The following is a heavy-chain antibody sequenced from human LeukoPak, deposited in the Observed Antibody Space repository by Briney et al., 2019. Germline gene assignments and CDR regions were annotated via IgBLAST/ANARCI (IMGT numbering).Heavy chain of an antibody. CDR3: ARATRGFWFDP. CDR1: GFTFSSYS. Sequence: PGGSLRLSCAASGFTFSSYSMNWVRQAPGKGLEWVSYISSRSATIYYADSVKGRFTISRDNAKNSLYLQMNSLRAEDTAVYYCARATRGFWFDPWGQGTLVTVSS. D-gene: IGHD4-17*01. V-gene: IGHV3-48*01. CDR2: ISSRSATI. J-gene: IGHJ5*02.